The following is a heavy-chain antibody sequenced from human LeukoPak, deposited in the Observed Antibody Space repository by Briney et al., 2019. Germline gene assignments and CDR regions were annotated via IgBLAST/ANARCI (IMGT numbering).Heavy chain of an antibody. J-gene: IGHJ4*02. CDR3: ARGRGIAAAGVLFAY. Sequence: ASVKVSCKASGYTFTGYYMHWVRQAPGQGLEWMGWINPNSGGTNYAQKFQGRVTMTRDTSNSTAYMELSRLRSDDTAVYYCARGRGIAAAGVLFAYWGQGTLVTVSS. V-gene: IGHV1-2*02. D-gene: IGHD6-13*01. CDR2: INPNSGGT. CDR1: GYTFTGYY.